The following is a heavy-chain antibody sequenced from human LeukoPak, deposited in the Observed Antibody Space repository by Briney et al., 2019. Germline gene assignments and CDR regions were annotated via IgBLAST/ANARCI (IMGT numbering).Heavy chain of an antibody. CDR2: LYSGRSF. CDR3: ARGRSIAARPGVLRYYYHGMDV. V-gene: IGHV4-39*01. CDR1: SASISSSNHH. D-gene: IGHD6-6*01. Sequence: PSETLSLTCTISSASISSSNHHWRWLRQSPGKGLEWFGSLYSGRSFYYNPSLNSRDPISVVTSDQVILQLNSVTAADTAVQYLARGRSIAARPGVLRYYYHGMDVWGQGTTVTVSS. J-gene: IGHJ6*02.